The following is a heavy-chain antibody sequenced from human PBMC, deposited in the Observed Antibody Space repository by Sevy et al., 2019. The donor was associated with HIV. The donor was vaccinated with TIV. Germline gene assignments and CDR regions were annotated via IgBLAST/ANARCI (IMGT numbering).Heavy chain of an antibody. J-gene: IGHJ4*02. CDR3: ARDSQWLVDY. CDR1: GFTFSSYS. Sequence: GSLRLSCAASGFTFSSYSMNWVRQAPGKGLEWVSSISSSSSYIYYADSVKGRFTISRDNAKNSRYLQMNSLRAEDTAVYYCARDSQWLVDYWGQGTLVTVSS. V-gene: IGHV3-21*01. D-gene: IGHD6-19*01. CDR2: ISSSSSYI.